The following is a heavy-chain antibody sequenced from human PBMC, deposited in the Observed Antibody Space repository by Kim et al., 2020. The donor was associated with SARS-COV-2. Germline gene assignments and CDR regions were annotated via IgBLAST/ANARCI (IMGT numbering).Heavy chain of an antibody. D-gene: IGHD6-19*01. Sequence: AQKFQGRVTMPRDTSTSTVYMELSSLRSQDTAVYYCARGRAVAGRYYFDYWGQGTLVTVSS. J-gene: IGHJ4*02. CDR3: ARGRAVAGRYYFDY. V-gene: IGHV1-46*01.